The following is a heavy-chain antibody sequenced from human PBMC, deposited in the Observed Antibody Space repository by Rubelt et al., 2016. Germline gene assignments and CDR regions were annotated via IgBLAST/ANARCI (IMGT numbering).Heavy chain of an antibody. J-gene: IGHJ3*02. V-gene: IGHV1-2*02. CDR2: INPNSGGT. D-gene: IGHD6-13*01. Sequence: APGQGLEWMGWINPNSGGTNYAQKFQGRVTMTRDTSISTAYMELSRLRSDDTAVYYCARAGYGSSWYYDAFVIWGQGTMVTVSS. CDR3: ARAGYGSSWYYDAFVI.